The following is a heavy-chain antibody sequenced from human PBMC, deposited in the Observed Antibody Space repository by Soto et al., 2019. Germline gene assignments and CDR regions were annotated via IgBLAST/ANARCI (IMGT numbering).Heavy chain of an antibody. CDR3: ARGDSSGYYYYYYGMDV. CDR2: ISSSSSTI. V-gene: IGHV3-48*02. J-gene: IGHJ6*02. D-gene: IGHD3-22*01. Sequence: QPGGSLRLSCAASGFTFSSYSMNWVRQAPGKGLEWVSYISSSSSTIYYADSVKGRFTISRDNAKNSLYLQMNSLRDEDTAVYYCARGDSSGYYYYYYGMDVWGQGTTVTVSS. CDR1: GFTFSSYS.